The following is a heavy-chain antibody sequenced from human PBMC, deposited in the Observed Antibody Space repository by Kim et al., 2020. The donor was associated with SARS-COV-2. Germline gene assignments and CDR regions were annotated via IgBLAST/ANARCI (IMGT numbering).Heavy chain of an antibody. CDR3: ARQADWELLAFDI. V-gene: IGHV4-59*08. D-gene: IGHD1-26*01. CDR1: GGSISSYY. Sequence: SETLSLTCTVSGGSISSYYWSWIRQPPGKGLEWIGYIYYSGSTHYNPSLKSRVTISVDTTKNQFSLKLSSVTAADTAVYYCARQADWELLAFDISWQGT. J-gene: IGHJ3*02. CDR2: IYYSGST.